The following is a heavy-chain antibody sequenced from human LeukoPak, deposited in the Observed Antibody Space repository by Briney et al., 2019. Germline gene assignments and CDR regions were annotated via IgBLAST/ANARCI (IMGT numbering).Heavy chain of an antibody. CDR1: GYTSTGYY. V-gene: IGHV1-2*04. D-gene: IGHD2-15*01. CDR2: INPNSGGT. Sequence: ASVKVSCKASGYTSTGYYMHWVRQAPGQGLEWMGWINPNSGGTNYAQKFQGWVTMTRDTSISTAYMELSRLRSDDTAVYYCARDIGYCSGGSCWTIGAFDIWGQGTMVTVSS. CDR3: ARDIGYCSGGSCWTIGAFDI. J-gene: IGHJ3*02.